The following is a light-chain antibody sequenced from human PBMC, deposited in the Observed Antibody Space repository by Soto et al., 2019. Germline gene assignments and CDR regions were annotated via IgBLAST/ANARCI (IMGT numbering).Light chain of an antibody. J-gene: IGLJ2*01. CDR2: SNN. CDR1: SSNIGSNA. CDR3: AAWDDSLNGVV. V-gene: IGLV1-44*01. Sequence: QSVLTQPPSVSGTPGQRVTISCSGSSSNIGSNAVNWYQQLPGTAPKLLIYSNNQRPSGVPDRFSGSKSGTSASLAISGLQSEDEADYYCAAWDDSLNGVVFAGGTKLTVL.